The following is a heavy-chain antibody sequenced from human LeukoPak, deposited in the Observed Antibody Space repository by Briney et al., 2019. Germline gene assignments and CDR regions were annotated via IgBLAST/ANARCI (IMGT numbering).Heavy chain of an antibody. CDR2: ISYDGSNK. CDR3: AKAPDWLVDY. Sequence: GGSLRLSCAASGFTFSSYGMHWVRQAPGKGLEWVAVISYDGSNKYYADSVKGRFTISRDNSKNTLYLQMNSLRAEDTAVYYCAKAPDWLVDYWGQGTLVTVSS. J-gene: IGHJ4*02. CDR1: GFTFSSYG. D-gene: IGHD3-9*01. V-gene: IGHV3-30*18.